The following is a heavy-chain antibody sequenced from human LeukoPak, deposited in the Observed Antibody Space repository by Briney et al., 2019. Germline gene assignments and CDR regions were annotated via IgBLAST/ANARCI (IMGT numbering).Heavy chain of an antibody. CDR1: GFIFSQFW. CDR3: ARVSSYYYDSSGSPY. D-gene: IGHD3-22*01. CDR2: ISSSGSTI. J-gene: IGHJ4*02. V-gene: IGHV3-48*03. Sequence: PGGSLRHSCAGSGFIFSQFWMQWVRQAPGKGLEWVSYISSSGSTIYYADSVKGRFTISRDNAKNSLYLQMNSLRAEDTAVYYCARVSSYYYDSSGSPYWGQGTLVTVSS.